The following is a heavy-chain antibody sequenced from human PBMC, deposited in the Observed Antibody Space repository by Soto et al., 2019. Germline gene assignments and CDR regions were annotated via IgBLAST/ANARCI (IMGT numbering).Heavy chain of an antibody. CDR2: ISGSGGST. V-gene: IGHV3-23*01. CDR1: GFTFSSYA. Sequence: GGSLRLSCTASGFTFSSYAMSWVRQAPGKGLEWVSAISGSGGSTYYADSVKGRFTISRDNSKNTLYLQMNSLRAEDTAVYYCAKAGGGYDYLYFDYWGQGTLVTVSS. D-gene: IGHD5-12*01. CDR3: AKAGGGYDYLYFDY. J-gene: IGHJ4*02.